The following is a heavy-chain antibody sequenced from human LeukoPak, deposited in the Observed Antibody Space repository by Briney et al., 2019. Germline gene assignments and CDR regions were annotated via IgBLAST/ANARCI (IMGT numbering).Heavy chain of an antibody. CDR2: ISSSSSTM. CDR1: GFTFSSYS. CDR3: AKDRVTMVRAYFDY. Sequence: GGSLRLSCAASGFTFSSYSMNWVRQAPGKGLEWVSYISSSSSTMYYADSVKGRFTISRDNSKNTLYLQMNSLRAEDTAVYYCAKDRVTMVRAYFDYWGQGTLVTVSS. J-gene: IGHJ4*02. V-gene: IGHV3-48*01. D-gene: IGHD3-10*01.